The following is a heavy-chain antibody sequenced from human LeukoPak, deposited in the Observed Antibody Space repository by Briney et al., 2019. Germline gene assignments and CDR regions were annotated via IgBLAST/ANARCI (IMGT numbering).Heavy chain of an antibody. Sequence: SETLSLTCTVSGGSISSYYWSWIRQPPGKGLEWIGYIYYSGSTNYNPSLKSRVTISVDTFKNQCSLKLSSVTAADTAVYYCARVRPVRGYLSGSYGGVDIWGQGTMVTVSS. V-gene: IGHV4-59*13. CDR2: IYYSGST. CDR1: GGSISSYY. D-gene: IGHD1-26*01. J-gene: IGHJ3*02. CDR3: ARVRPVRGYLSGSYGGVDI.